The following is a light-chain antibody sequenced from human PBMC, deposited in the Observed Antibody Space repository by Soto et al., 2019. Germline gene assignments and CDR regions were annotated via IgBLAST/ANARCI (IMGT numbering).Light chain of an antibody. CDR3: AAWDDSLNGYV. CDR1: SSNIGSYT. Sequence: QSVLTQPPSASGTPGQRVTISCSGSSSNIGSYTVNWYQQLPGTAPKLLIYSNNQRPSGVPDRFSGSKSGTSASLAISGLQSEDGADYYCAAWDDSLNGYVFGTGTKVTVL. CDR2: SNN. V-gene: IGLV1-44*01. J-gene: IGLJ1*01.